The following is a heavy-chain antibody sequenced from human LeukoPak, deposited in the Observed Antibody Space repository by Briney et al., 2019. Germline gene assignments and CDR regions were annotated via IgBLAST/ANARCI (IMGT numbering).Heavy chain of an antibody. CDR1: GFTFSTYW. Sequence: PGGSLRLSCAASGFTFSTYWMSWVRQAPGKGLELVANIKQDGSEKYYVDSVKGRFTISRDNAKNSLYLQVHSLRAEDTAVYYCARNQRRLDYWGQGTLVTVSS. CDR3: ARNQRRLDY. D-gene: IGHD1-14*01. J-gene: IGHJ4*02. CDR2: IKQDGSEK. V-gene: IGHV3-7*01.